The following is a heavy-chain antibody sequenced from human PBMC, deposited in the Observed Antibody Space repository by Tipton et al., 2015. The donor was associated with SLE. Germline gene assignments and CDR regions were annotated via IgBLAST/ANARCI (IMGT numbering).Heavy chain of an antibody. J-gene: IGHJ4*02. CDR3: ARGLAMVRGDSMDY. Sequence: TLSLTCTVSGGSISGYYWSWIRQHPGKGLEWSGYTYSSGSTNYNPSLKSRVTISVDTSKNQFSLKLSSVTAADTAVYHCARGLAMVRGDSMDYWGQGTLVTVSS. CDR1: GGSISGYY. CDR2: TYSSGST. V-gene: IGHV4-4*08. D-gene: IGHD3-10*01.